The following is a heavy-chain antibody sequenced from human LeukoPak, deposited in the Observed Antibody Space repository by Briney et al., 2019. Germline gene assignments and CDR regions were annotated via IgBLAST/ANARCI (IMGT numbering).Heavy chain of an antibody. CDR1: GGSFSGYY. D-gene: IGHD6-13*01. CDR3: ARLYIGGCSRSTNYNWFDP. Sequence: SETLSLTCAVYGGSFSGYYWSWIRQPPGKGLEWIGEINHSGSTNYNPSIKSRVTISVDTSKNQFSLNLTSVTAADTAVYYCARLYIGGCSRSTNYNWFDPWSQGTLVTVSS. CDR2: INHSGST. V-gene: IGHV4-34*01. J-gene: IGHJ5*02.